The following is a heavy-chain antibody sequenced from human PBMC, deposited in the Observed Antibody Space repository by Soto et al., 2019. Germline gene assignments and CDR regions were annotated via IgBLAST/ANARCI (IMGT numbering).Heavy chain of an antibody. CDR3: AREEVPQWFSRGYYGMDV. J-gene: IGHJ6*02. V-gene: IGHV4-34*01. CDR1: VWSFSVYY. D-gene: IGHD3-10*01. Sequence: ETLSLTCAVSVWSFSVYYCGWFRQPPGKGLEWIGEINHSGTTSYNPSLKSRVTISVDSSKNQLSLKLSSVTAADTAVYFCAREEVPQWFSRGYYGMDVWGQGTRVTVSS. CDR2: INHSGTT.